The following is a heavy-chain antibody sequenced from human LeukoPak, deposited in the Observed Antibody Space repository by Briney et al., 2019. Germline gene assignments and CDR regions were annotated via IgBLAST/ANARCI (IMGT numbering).Heavy chain of an antibody. CDR2: VYPGDSDT. V-gene: IGHV5-51*01. Sequence: GESLKISCKASGYKFVDYWIAWVRQMPGKGLEWMGVVYPGDSDTRYSPSFQGQVTISADKSVSTAYLQWSSLKASDTAMYYCARHSTTVTTDDAFDIWGQGTMVTVSS. CDR3: ARHSTTVTTDDAFDI. D-gene: IGHD4-11*01. J-gene: IGHJ3*02. CDR1: GYKFVDYW.